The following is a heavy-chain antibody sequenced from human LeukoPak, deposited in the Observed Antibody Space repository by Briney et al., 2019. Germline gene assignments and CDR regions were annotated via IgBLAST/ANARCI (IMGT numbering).Heavy chain of an antibody. CDR2: IFPGDSET. J-gene: IGHJ4*02. D-gene: IGHD1/OR15-1a*01. V-gene: IGHV5-51*01. CDR3: ATSESQTRFDY. Sequence: GESLKISCKGSGYSFTTHWIGWVRQLPGKGLEWMGLIFPGDSETIYSPSLQGQVTISADKSINTAYLRWSSLKASDTAMYYCATSESQTRFDYWGQGTLVTVSS. CDR1: GYSFTTHW.